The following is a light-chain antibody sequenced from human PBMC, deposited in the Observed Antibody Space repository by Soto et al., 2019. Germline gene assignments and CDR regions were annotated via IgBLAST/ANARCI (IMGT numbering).Light chain of an antibody. V-gene: IGKV1-9*01. CDR3: QQYRTYPRT. CDR2: AAS. J-gene: IGKJ1*01. Sequence: DIQLTQSPSFLSASVGDRVTITCRASQGVGSYLAWYQQEPGKAPKPLIYAASTLQGGVPSRFSGSGSGTEFTLTISSLQPEDFATYYCQQYRTYPRTFGQGTKVAIK. CDR1: QGVGSY.